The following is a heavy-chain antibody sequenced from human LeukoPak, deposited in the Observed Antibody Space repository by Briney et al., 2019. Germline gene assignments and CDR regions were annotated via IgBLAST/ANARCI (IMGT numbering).Heavy chain of an antibody. CDR3: ASEVDY. CDR1: GFTFSSYA. CDR2: ISYDGSNK. V-gene: IGHV3-30*04. J-gene: IGHJ4*02. Sequence: GGSLSLSCAASGFTFSSYAMHWVRQAPGKGLEWVAVISYDGSNKYYADSVKGRFTISRDNSKNTLYLQMNSLRAEDTAVYYCASEVDYWGQGTLVTVSS.